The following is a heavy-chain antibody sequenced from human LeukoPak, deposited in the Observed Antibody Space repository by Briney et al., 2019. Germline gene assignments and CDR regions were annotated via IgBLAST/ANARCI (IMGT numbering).Heavy chain of an antibody. CDR3: ARGGVLRYFDWRRPYLPTV. J-gene: IGHJ4*02. Sequence: ASETLSLTCAVYGGSFSGYYWSWIRQPPGKGLEWIGEINHSGSTNYNRSLKSRVTISVDTSKNQFSLKLSSVTAADTAVYYCARGGVLRYFDWRRPYLPTVWGQGTLVTVSS. CDR2: INHSGST. CDR1: GGSFSGYY. D-gene: IGHD3-9*01. V-gene: IGHV4-34*01.